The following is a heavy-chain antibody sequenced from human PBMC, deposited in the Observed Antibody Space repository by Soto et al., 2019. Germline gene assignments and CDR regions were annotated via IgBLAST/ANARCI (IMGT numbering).Heavy chain of an antibody. V-gene: IGHV3-30-3*01. CDR3: ARDGMIVAPIPYYFDY. J-gene: IGHJ4*02. CDR1: GFTFSSYA. D-gene: IGHD3-22*01. CDR2: ISYDGSNK. Sequence: GGSLRLSCAASGFTFSSYAMHWVRQAPGKGLEWVAVISYDGSNKYYADSVKGRFTISRDNSKNTLYLQMNSLRAEDTAVYYCARDGMIVAPIPYYFDYWGQGTLVTVSS.